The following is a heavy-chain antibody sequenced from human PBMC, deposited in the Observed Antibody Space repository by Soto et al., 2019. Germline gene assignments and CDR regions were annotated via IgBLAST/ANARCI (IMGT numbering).Heavy chain of an antibody. D-gene: IGHD5-18*01. J-gene: IGHJ5*02. CDR2: IHPPDSDT. CDR1: RYSFSSYW. V-gene: IGHV5-51*01. Sequence: GESLKISCKGSRYSFSSYWIAWVRQMPGKGLEWMGVIHPPDSDTRYSPSFQGQVTISVDKSINTAYLQWSSLKASDTAIYYCAGVRDTSLGVWVDPWGQGTLVTVSS. CDR3: AGVRDTSLGVWVDP.